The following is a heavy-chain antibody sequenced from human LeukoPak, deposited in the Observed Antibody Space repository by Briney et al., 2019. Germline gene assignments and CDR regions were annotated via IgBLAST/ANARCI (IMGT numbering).Heavy chain of an antibody. V-gene: IGHV1-8*01. J-gene: IGHJ4*02. D-gene: IGHD6-13*01. CDR3: ARAQGIAAAGDFDY. Sequence: ASVKVSCKASGYTFTSYDINWVRQATGQGLEWMGWMNLNSGNTGYAQKFQGRVTMTRNTSISTAYMELSSLRSEDTAVYYCARAQGIAAAGDFDYWGQGTLVTVSS. CDR1: GYTFTSYD. CDR2: MNLNSGNT.